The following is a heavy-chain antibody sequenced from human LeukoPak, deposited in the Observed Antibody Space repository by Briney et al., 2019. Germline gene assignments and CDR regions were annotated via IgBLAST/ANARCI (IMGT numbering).Heavy chain of an antibody. CDR2: ISSSSSII. J-gene: IGHJ6*02. V-gene: IGHV3-48*02. D-gene: IGHD1-26*01. CDR1: GFTFSTYS. Sequence: GGSVRLSCAASGFTFSTYSMNWVRQAPGKGLEWVSYISSSSSIIYYADSVKGRFTISRDNAKNSLYLQMNSLTDEDTAVYYCARVIGYYYGMDDWGQGTTVTVSS. CDR3: ARVIGYYYGMDD.